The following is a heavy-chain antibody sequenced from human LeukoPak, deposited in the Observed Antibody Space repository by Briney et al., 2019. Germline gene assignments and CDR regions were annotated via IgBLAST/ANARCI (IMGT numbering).Heavy chain of an antibody. CDR2: ISKSGDHT. Sequence: GGSLRLSCAVSGLTFNNYAMSWVRQAPGKGLEWVSAISKSGDHTYYAASAKGRFTIYRDNSKNTQYLQMNSLRAEDTAVYYCAKGGKWDVTPFDYWGQGTLVTVSS. D-gene: IGHD1-26*01. J-gene: IGHJ4*02. CDR3: AKGGKWDVTPFDY. V-gene: IGHV3-23*01. CDR1: GLTFNNYA.